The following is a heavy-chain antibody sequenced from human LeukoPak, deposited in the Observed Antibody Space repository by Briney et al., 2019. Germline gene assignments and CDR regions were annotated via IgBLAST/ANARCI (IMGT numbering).Heavy chain of an antibody. CDR2: INHSGST. CDR3: ARGLRRGDYDFWSGYYIVSGYFDY. V-gene: IGHV4-34*01. J-gene: IGHJ4*02. CDR1: GGSFSGYY. D-gene: IGHD3-3*01. Sequence: SETLSLTCAVYGGSFSGYYWSWIRQPPGKGLEWIGEINHSGSTNYNPSLKSRVTISVDTSKNRFSLKLSSVTAADTAVYYCARGLRRGDYDFWSGYYIVSGYFDYWGQGTLVTVSS.